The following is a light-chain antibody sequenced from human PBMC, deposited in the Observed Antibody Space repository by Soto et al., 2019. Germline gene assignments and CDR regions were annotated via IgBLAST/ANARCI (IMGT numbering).Light chain of an antibody. CDR3: QQSYSTPYT. V-gene: IGKV1-39*01. Sequence: DIQMTQSPSSLSASVGDRVTITCRASQSISNSLTWYQQKPGKAPQFLIFGASSLPGGVPSRFTGSGSGTDFTLTISSLQSEDFATYFCQQSYSTPYTFGQGTKLEIK. J-gene: IGKJ2*01. CDR1: QSISNS. CDR2: GAS.